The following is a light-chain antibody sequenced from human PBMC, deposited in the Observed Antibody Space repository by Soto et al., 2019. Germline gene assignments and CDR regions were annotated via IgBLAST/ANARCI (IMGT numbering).Light chain of an antibody. CDR3: QQYSNWWT. Sequence: EIVMTQSPDTLSVSPGERATLSCRASQSVSSSLAWYQKKPGQAPRLLIYGASTRATGIPARFSGSGSGTEFTLTISSLQSEDFAVYYCQQYSNWWTFGQGTRVEIK. J-gene: IGKJ1*01. CDR1: QSVSSS. V-gene: IGKV3-15*01. CDR2: GAS.